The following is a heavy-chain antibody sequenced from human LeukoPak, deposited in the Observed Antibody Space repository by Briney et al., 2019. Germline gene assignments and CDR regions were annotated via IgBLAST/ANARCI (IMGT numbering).Heavy chain of an antibody. D-gene: IGHD3-22*01. CDR2: IYHSGST. CDR3: ARDPIPTPTYYYDSEVDAFDI. Sequence: SETLSLTCAVSGGSISSSNWWSWVRQPPGKGLEWIGEIYHSGSTNYNPSLKSRVTISVDKSNNQFSLKLSSVTAADTAVYYCARDPIPTPTYYYDSEVDAFDIWGQGTMVTVSS. V-gene: IGHV4-4*02. J-gene: IGHJ3*02. CDR1: GGSISSSNW.